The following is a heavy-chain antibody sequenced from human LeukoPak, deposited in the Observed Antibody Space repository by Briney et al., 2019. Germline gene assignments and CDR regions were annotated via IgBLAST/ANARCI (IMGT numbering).Heavy chain of an antibody. D-gene: IGHD5-24*01. J-gene: IGHJ4*02. CDR1: GYIFTNYW. CDR3: ARGRDGYNSWFYY. V-gene: IGHV5-51*01. CDR2: IYPDDSDT. Sequence: GESLKISCKGSGYIFTNYWIVWVRQMPGKGLEWMGIIYPDDSDTKYSPSFQGQVTISADKSISTAYLQWSSLEASDTAMYYCARGRDGYNSWFYYWGQGTLVTGSS.